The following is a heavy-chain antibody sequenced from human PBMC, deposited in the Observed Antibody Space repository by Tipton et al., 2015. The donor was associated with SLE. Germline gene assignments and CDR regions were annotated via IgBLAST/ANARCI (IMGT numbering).Heavy chain of an antibody. J-gene: IGHJ4*02. CDR2: ISGGGSST. V-gene: IGHV3-23*01. D-gene: IGHD6-13*01. Sequence: SLRLSCAASGFTFSSFRLHWVRQAPGKGLEWVSSISGGGSSTYYANSVEGRFTISRDNSKNTLYLQMNSLRGEDTAVYYCAKGRIAAAGMASFDYWGQGTLVTVSS. CDR1: GFTFSSFR. CDR3: AKGRIAAAGMASFDY.